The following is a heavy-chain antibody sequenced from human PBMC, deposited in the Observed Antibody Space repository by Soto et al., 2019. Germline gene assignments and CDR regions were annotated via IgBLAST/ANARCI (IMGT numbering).Heavy chain of an antibody. J-gene: IGHJ6*03. CDR3: ARRPYDFWSGYYYYYMDV. CDR1: GFTFSSYS. V-gene: IGHV3-21*01. D-gene: IGHD3-3*01. CDR2: ISSSSSYI. Sequence: GGSLRLSCAASGFTFSSYSMNWVRQAPGKGLEWVSSISSSSSYIYYADSVKGRFTISRDNAKNSLYLQMNSLRAEDTAVYYCARRPYDFWSGYYYYYMDVWGKGTTVTVSS.